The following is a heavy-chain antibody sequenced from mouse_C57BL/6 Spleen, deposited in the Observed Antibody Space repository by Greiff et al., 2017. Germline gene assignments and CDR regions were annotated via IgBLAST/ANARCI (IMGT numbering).Heavy chain of an antibody. CDR3: ARDWVFDY. J-gene: IGHJ2*01. CDR1: GYTFTDYN. V-gene: IGHV1-18*01. D-gene: IGHD4-1*01. Sequence: EVQLQQSGPELVKPGALVKIPCKASGYTFTDYNMDWVKQSHGKSLEWIGDINPNNGGTIYNQKFKGKATLTVDKSSSTAYMELRSLTSEDTAVYYCARDWVFDYWGQGTTLTVSS. CDR2: INPNNGGT.